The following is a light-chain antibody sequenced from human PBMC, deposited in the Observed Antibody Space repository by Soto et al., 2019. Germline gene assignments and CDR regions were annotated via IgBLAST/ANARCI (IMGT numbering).Light chain of an antibody. J-gene: IGKJ1*01. CDR2: GAS. V-gene: IGKV1-17*01. CDR1: QGIRTD. CDR3: QLHASYPRD. Sequence: DLQMTQSPSSLSASVGDRVTITCRASQGIRTDLVWYQQKPGKAPTRLIYGASSLQSGVPSRFSGSGSGTEFTLTISSLQPEDFATYYCQLHASYPRDFGQGTKVEIK.